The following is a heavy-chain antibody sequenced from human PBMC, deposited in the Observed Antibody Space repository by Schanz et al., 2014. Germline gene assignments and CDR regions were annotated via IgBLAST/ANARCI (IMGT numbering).Heavy chain of an antibody. CDR3: AKGRFGELSAFDI. CDR2: ISGSGGST. CDR1: GLTFTSAW. J-gene: IGHJ3*02. Sequence: EVQLVASGGGLVQPGGSLRLSCAASGLTFTSAWMSWVRQAPGKGLEWVSAISGSGGSTYYADSVKGRFTISRDNSKNTLYLQMNSLRAEDTAVYYCAKGRFGELSAFDIWGQGTMVTVSS. D-gene: IGHD3-10*01. V-gene: IGHV3-23*04.